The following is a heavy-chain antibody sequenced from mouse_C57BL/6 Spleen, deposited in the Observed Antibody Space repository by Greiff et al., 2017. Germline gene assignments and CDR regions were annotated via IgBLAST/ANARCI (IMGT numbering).Heavy chain of an antibody. CDR3: ARRGTAQALYAMDY. J-gene: IGHJ4*01. Sequence: VQLQQSGAELVKPGASVKLSCKASGYTFTSYWMQWVKQRPGQGLEWIGEIDPSDSYTNYNQKFKGKATLTVDTSSSTAYMQLSSLTSEDSAVYYCARRGTAQALYAMDYWGQGTSVTVSS. D-gene: IGHD3-2*02. CDR2: IDPSDSYT. V-gene: IGHV1-50*01. CDR1: GYTFTSYW.